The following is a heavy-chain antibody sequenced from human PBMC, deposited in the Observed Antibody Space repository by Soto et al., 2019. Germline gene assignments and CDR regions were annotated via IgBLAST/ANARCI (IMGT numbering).Heavy chain of an antibody. CDR3: ARLYNWNDGLDYYYYYGMDV. CDR2: IKQDGSEK. Sequence: HPGGSLRLSCAASGFTFSSYWMSWVRQAPGKGLEWVANIKQDGSEKYYVDSVKGRFTISRDNAKNSLYLQMNSLRAEDTAVYYCARLYNWNDGLDYYYYYGMDVWGQGTTVTVSS. D-gene: IGHD1-1*01. J-gene: IGHJ6*02. CDR1: GFTFSSYW. V-gene: IGHV3-7*05.